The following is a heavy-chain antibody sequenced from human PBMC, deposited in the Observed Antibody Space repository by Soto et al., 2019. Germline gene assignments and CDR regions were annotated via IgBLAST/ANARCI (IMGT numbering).Heavy chain of an antibody. Sequence: GSLRLSCAASGFTLSTYTMNWGRQAPGKGLEWVSSLLAGSNYIYYADSVKGRFTSSRDSAKNSLYLHMNSLRSEDTAEYYCAGSCYSPFDYLGQGTLVTASS. V-gene: IGHV3-21*06. J-gene: IGHJ4*02. CDR3: AGSCYSPFDY. CDR1: GFTLSTYT. D-gene: IGHD3-22*01. CDR2: LLAGSNYI.